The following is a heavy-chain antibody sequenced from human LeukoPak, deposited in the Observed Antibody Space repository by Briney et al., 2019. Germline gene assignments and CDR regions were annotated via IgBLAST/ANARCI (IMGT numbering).Heavy chain of an antibody. J-gene: IGHJ4*02. CDR3: AGREVEY. D-gene: IGHD1-26*01. CDR2: IYKGGGT. CDR1: EFTVSTNY. V-gene: IGHV3-66*01. Sequence: GGSLRLSCAASEFTVSTNYMTWVRQAPGKGLEWVSVIYKGGGTNYADSVKGRFTISRGNSENTLYLQMNSLRAGDTAVYYCAGREVEYWGQGTLVTVSS.